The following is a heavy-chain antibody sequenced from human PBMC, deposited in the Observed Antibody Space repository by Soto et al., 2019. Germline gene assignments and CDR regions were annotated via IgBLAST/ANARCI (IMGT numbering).Heavy chain of an antibody. CDR2: IIPMFGTT. CDR1: GGTFSSYG. V-gene: IGHV1-69*01. Sequence: QVQLVQSGAEVKKPGSSVKVSCKASGGTFSSYGIGWVRQAPGQGLEWMGGIIPMFGTTDYAQKFQGRVTVTADESTSTAYMELSNLRSEDTAVYYCVRVPPGYCSGGRCYSYYFDFWGQGTLVTVSS. J-gene: IGHJ4*02. D-gene: IGHD2-15*01. CDR3: VRVPPGYCSGGRCYSYYFDF.